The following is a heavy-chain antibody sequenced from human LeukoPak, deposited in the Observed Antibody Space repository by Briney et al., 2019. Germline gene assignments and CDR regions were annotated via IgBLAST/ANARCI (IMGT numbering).Heavy chain of an antibody. CDR1: GGTFSSYA. J-gene: IGHJ5*02. CDR3: ARGSCSGGSCSTGYNWFDP. D-gene: IGHD2-15*01. CDR2: IIPIFGTA. Sequence: SVKVSCKASGGTFSSYAISWVRQAPGRGLEWMGGIIPIFGTANYAQKFQGRVTITADKSTSTAYMELSSLRSEDTAVYYCARGSCSGGSCSTGYNWFDPWGQGTLVTVSS. V-gene: IGHV1-69*06.